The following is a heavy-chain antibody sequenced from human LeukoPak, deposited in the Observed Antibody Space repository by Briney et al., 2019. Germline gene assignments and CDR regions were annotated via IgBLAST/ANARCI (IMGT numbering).Heavy chain of an antibody. CDR2: IWSDGSNK. CDR3: ARDTQWSYFDY. Sequence: GGSLRLSCAASGFSFSNYGMHWVRQAPGKGLEWVAVIWSDGSNKNYADSVEGRFTISRDNSKNTLYVHMNSLRAEDTAVYYCARDTQWSYFDYWGQGTLVTVSS. V-gene: IGHV3-33*01. CDR1: GFSFSNYG. D-gene: IGHD2-15*01. J-gene: IGHJ4*02.